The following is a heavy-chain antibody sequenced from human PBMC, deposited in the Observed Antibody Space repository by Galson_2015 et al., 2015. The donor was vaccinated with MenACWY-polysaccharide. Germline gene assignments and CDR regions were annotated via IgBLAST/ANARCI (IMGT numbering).Heavy chain of an antibody. CDR2: ISKSGDSI. J-gene: IGHJ6*02. CDR1: GLSLGAWY. Sequence: SLRLSCAASGLSLGAWYMSWIRQAPGKGLEWLSYISKSGDSIYYADSVKGRFTISRDNARNSLYLQMNSLEADDTGTYYCARGHYGLDVWGQGTTVTVSS. V-gene: IGHV3-11*01. CDR3: ARGHYGLDV.